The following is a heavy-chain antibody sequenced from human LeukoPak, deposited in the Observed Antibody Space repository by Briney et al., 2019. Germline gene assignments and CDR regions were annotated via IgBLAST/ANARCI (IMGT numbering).Heavy chain of an antibody. Sequence: ASVKVSCKASGYTFTGYYMHWVRQAPGQGLEWMGWINPNSGGTNYAQKFQGWVTMTRDTSISTAYMELSRLRSDDTAVYYRARDRAYYYGSGSQYYYYYYGMDVWGQGTTVTVSS. CDR2: INPNSGGT. D-gene: IGHD3-10*01. J-gene: IGHJ6*02. V-gene: IGHV1-2*04. CDR1: GYTFTGYY. CDR3: ARDRAYYYGSGSQYYYYYYGMDV.